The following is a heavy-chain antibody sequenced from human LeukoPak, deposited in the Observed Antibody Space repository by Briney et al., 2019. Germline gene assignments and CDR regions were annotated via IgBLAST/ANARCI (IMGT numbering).Heavy chain of an antibody. CDR1: GGSISSGGYY. CDR3: ARDARSGYDGAYYYYGMDV. CDR2: IYYSGST. V-gene: IGHV4-31*03. J-gene: IGHJ6*02. D-gene: IGHD5-12*01. Sequence: PSETLSLTCTVSGGSISSGGYYWSWIHQHPGKGLEWIGYIYYSGSTYYNPSLKSRVTISVDTSKNQFSLKLSSVTAADTAVYYCARDARSGYDGAYYYYGMDVWGQGTTVTVSS.